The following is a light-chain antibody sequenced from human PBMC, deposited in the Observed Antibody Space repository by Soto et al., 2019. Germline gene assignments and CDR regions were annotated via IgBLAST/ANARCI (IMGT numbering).Light chain of an antibody. V-gene: IGKV3-15*01. CDR2: GAS. Sequence: EIVMTQSPATLSVSLRERATLSCRASQSVSTNLAWYQQKPGQAPRLLIYGASTRATGIPARFCGSGSETEFTLTISSLQSEDFAVYYCQQYNNWPLSVTFGGGTKVEIK. CDR1: QSVSTN. J-gene: IGKJ4*01. CDR3: QQYNNWPLSVT.